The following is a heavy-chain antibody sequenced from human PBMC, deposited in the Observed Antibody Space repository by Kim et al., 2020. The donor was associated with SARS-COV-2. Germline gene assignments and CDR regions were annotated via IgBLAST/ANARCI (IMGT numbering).Heavy chain of an antibody. CDR3: ARAYYDSSGYPGGYYFDY. V-gene: IGHV1-69*13. CDR1: GGTFSSYA. J-gene: IGHJ4*02. Sequence: SVKVSCKASGGTFSSYAISWVRQAPGQGLEWMGGIIPIFGTANYAQKFQGRVTITADESTSTAYMELSSLRSEDTAVYYCARAYYDSSGYPGGYYFDYWGQGTLVTVSS. CDR2: IIPIFGTA. D-gene: IGHD3-22*01.